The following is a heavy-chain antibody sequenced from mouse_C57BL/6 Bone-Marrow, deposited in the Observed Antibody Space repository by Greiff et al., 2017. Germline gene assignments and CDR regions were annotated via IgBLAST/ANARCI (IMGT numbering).Heavy chain of an antibody. CDR1: GYTFTSYW. D-gene: IGHD1-1*01. Sequence: VQLQQPGAELVKPGASVKVSCKASGYTFTSYWMHWVKQRPGQGLEWIGRIHPSDSDTNYNQKFKGKATLTVDKSSSTAYMQLSSLTSEVSAVYYCAIARYYYGSGGFAYWGQGTLGTVSA. J-gene: IGHJ3*01. CDR2: IHPSDSDT. CDR3: AIARYYYGSGGFAY. V-gene: IGHV1-74*01.